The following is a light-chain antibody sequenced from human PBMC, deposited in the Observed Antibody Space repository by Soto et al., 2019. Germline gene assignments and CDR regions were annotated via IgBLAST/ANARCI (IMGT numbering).Light chain of an antibody. V-gene: IGLV2-23*01. CDR2: EGT. Sequence: QSVLTQPASVSGSPGQSITISCTGASSDVGSYNLVSWYQHHPGKAPKLMIYEGTKRPSGVSNRFSGSKSGNTASLAISGLQPEDEADYYCSSYEGGNRLLFGGGTKITAL. CDR1: SSDVGSYNL. CDR3: SSYEGGNRLL. J-gene: IGLJ2*01.